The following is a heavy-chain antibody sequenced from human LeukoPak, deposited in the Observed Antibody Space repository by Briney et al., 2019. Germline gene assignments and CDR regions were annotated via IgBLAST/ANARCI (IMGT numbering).Heavy chain of an antibody. D-gene: IGHD7-27*01. CDR3: ARDRAAAVHWGDPYFDY. V-gene: IGHV1-3*01. J-gene: IGHJ4*02. CDR2: INAGNGNT. CDR1: GYTFTSYA. Sequence: ASVKVSCKASGYTFTSYAMHWVRQAPGQRLEWMGWINAGNGNTKYSQKFQGRVTITRDTSASTAYMELSSLRSEDTAVYYCARDRAAAVHWGDPYFDYWGQGTLVTVSS.